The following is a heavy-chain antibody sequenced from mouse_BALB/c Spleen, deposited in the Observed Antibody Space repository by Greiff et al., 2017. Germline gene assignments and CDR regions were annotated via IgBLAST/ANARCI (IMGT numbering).Heavy chain of an antibody. Sequence: VKLVESGPELVKPGASVKISCKASGYAFSSSWMNWVKQRPGQGLEWIGRIYPGDGDTNYNEKFKGKATLTADKSSSTAYMQLSSLTSEDSAVYFCARWVYAMDYWGQGTSVTVSS. V-gene: IGHV1-82*01. CDR3: ARWVYAMDY. CDR1: GYAFSSSW. J-gene: IGHJ4*01. CDR2: IYPGDGDT.